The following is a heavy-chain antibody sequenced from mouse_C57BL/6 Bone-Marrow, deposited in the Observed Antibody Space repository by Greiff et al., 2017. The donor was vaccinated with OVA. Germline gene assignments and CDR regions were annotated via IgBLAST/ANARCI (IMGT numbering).Heavy chain of an antibody. CDR3: ARRILRYPYYAMDY. V-gene: IGHV1-81*01. J-gene: IGHJ4*01. D-gene: IGHD1-1*01. Sequence: VQRVESGAELARPGASVKLSCKASGYTFTSYGISWVKQRTGQGLEWIGEIYPRSGNTYYNEKFKGKATLTADKSSSTAYMELRSLTSEDSAVYFCARRILRYPYYAMDYWGQGTSVTVSS. CDR1: GYTFTSYG. CDR2: IYPRSGNT.